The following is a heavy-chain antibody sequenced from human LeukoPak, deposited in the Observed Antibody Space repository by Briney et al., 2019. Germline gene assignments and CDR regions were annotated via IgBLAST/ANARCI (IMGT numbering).Heavy chain of an antibody. J-gene: IGHJ5*02. CDR3: TRGIAAGIADP. V-gene: IGHV3-73*01. Sequence: GGSLKLSCAASGFTFSGSAMHWVRQASGKGLEWVGRIRSKANSYAKAYAASVKGRFTISRDDSKNTAYLQMNSLKTEDTAVYYCTRGIAAGIADPWGQGTLVTVSS. D-gene: IGHD6-13*01. CDR2: IRSKANSYAK. CDR1: GFTFSGSA.